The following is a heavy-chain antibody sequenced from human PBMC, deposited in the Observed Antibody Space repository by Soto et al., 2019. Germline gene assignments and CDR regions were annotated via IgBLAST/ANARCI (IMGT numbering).Heavy chain of an antibody. V-gene: IGHV4-31*03. J-gene: IGHJ4*02. CDR3: ARDLTAAGYFDY. Sequence: PSETLSLTCTVSGGSISSGGYYWSWIRQHPGKGLEWIGYIYYSGSTYYNPSLKSRVTISVDTSKNQFSLKLSSVTVADTAVYYCARDLTAAGYFDYWGQGTLVTVSS. CDR2: IYYSGST. CDR1: GGSISSGGYY. D-gene: IGHD6-13*01.